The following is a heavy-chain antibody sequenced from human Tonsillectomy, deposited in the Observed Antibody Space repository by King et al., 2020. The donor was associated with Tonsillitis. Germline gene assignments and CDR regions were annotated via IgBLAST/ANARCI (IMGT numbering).Heavy chain of an antibody. V-gene: IGHV3-74*01. CDR1: GFTFSRYW. CDR2: IESDGTIT. Sequence: VQLVESGGGLFQPGGSLRLSCAASGFTFSRYWMHWVRQAPGKGLVWVSRIESDGTITTYADSVKGRFTISRDNAKNTLYLQMNSLRAEDTAVYYCARVNDYSDYNYFYYGMDVWGQGTTVTVSS. D-gene: IGHD4-11*01. J-gene: IGHJ6*02. CDR3: ARVNDYSDYNYFYYGMDV.